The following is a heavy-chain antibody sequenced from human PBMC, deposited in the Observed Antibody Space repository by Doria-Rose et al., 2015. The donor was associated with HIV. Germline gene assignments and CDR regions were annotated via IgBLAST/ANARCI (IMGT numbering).Heavy chain of an antibody. V-gene: IGHV4-34*01. CDR3: ARGLLRGGWNDVDYYYGMDV. Sequence: QVQLQQWDAGLVKPSETLSLTCAVFGGSFSGYYWSWIRQPPGKGLEWIGEINPSGSTNYKTSLKSRVNISLDTSKNLFSLKLSSVTAADTAVYYCARGLLRGGWNDVDYYYGMDVWGQGTTVTVSS. D-gene: IGHD1-1*01. CDR2: INPSGST. J-gene: IGHJ6*02. CDR1: GGSFSGYY.